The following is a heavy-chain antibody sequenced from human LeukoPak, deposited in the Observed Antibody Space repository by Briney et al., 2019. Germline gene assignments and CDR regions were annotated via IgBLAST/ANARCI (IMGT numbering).Heavy chain of an antibody. V-gene: IGHV1-46*01. CDR2: INPSGGST. D-gene: IGHD6-13*01. Sequence: ASVKVSCKASGYTFTSYYMHWVRQAPGQGLEWMGIINPSGGSTSYAQKFQGRVTMTRDMSTSTVYMELSSLRSEDTAVYYCAGTIAAAGTGYYYMDVWGKGTTVTVSS. CDR1: GYTFTSYY. CDR3: AGTIAAAGTGYYYMDV. J-gene: IGHJ6*03.